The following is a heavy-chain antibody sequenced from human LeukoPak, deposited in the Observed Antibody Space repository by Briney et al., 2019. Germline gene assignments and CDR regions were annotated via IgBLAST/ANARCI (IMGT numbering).Heavy chain of an antibody. CDR1: GGSISSHY. J-gene: IGHJ4*02. Sequence: SETLSLTCTVSGGSISSHYWSWIRQPPGKGLEWIGYIYYSGSTYYNPSLKSRVTISVDTSKNQFSLKLSSVTAADTAVYYCAISTLTAMAPPQFDYWGQGTLVTVSS. D-gene: IGHD5-18*01. V-gene: IGHV4-59*11. CDR3: AISTLTAMAPPQFDY. CDR2: IYYSGST.